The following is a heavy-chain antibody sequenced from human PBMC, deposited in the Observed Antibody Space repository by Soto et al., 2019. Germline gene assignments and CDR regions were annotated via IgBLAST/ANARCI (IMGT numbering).Heavy chain of an antibody. CDR2: ISSSSSYI. J-gene: IGHJ4*02. CDR3: ARDNGDSSGWPDYFDY. D-gene: IGHD6-19*01. V-gene: IGHV3-21*01. CDR1: GLTFSSYS. Sequence: EVQLVESGGGLVKPGGSLRLSCAASGLTFSSYSMNWVRQAPGKGLEWVSSISSSSSYIYYADSVKGRFTISRDNAKNSLYLQMNSLRAEDTAVYYCARDNGDSSGWPDYFDYWGQGTLVTVSS.